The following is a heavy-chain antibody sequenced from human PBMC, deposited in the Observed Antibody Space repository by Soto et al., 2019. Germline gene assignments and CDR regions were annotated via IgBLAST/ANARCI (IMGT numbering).Heavy chain of an antibody. D-gene: IGHD3-3*01. J-gene: IGHJ4*02. CDR1: GGSFKSGSYS. CDR2: VYHTGRT. CDR3: ARDFASFDS. V-gene: IGHV4-61*01. Sequence: QVQLQESGPGLVKPSETLSLTCTVSGGSFKSGSYSWSWIRQPPGKGLEWIGYVYHTGRTSYNPSLKSRVSISMATSKNQFSLNLASVTAADTAVYFCARDFASFDSWGQGTLVTVSS.